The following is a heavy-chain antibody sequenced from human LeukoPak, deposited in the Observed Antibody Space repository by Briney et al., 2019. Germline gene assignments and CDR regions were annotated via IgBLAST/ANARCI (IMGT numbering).Heavy chain of an antibody. CDR2: IYTGGNT. V-gene: IGHV3-53*01. D-gene: IGHD6-13*01. Sequence: GGSLRLSCAASGYTVSSNYMTWVRQAPGKGLEWVSIIYTGGNTYYVDSVKGRFTISRDNSKKTMYLQMNSLRVEDTAVYYCARDPINIATAGNGFDYWGQGTLVTVSS. CDR1: GYTVSSNY. J-gene: IGHJ4*02. CDR3: ARDPINIATAGNGFDY.